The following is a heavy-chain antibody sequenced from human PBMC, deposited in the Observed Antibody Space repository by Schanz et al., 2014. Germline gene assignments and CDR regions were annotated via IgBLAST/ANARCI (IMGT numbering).Heavy chain of an antibody. CDR3: AKGRFGELSAFDI. V-gene: IGHV3-74*02. CDR1: GFTFRSHW. D-gene: IGHD3-10*01. Sequence: EVQLLESGGGLVQPGGSLRLSCAASGFTFRSHWMHWVRQDPGKGLVWVARINSVGSNTDYADSVKSRFTISRDNSKNTLYLQMNSLRAEDTAVYYCAKGRFGELSAFDIWGQGTMVTVSS. J-gene: IGHJ3*02. CDR2: INSVGSNT.